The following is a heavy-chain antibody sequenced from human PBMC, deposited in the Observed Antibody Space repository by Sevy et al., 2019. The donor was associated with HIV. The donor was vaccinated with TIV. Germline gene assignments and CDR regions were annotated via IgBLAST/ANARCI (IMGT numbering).Heavy chain of an antibody. CDR2: INYIGTT. J-gene: IGHJ3*02. CDR1: DGSLSGYY. D-gene: IGHD2-21*01. CDR3: ARDPYDCGGDCYISGVFDI. V-gene: IGHV4-34*01. Sequence: SETLSLTCAVYDGSLSGYYWSWIRQSPGKGLEWIGQINYIGTTNYTPSLSSRVTISIDTSKNQFSLRLRTVMAADTAIYYCARDPYDCGGDCYISGVFDIWGQGTLVTVSS.